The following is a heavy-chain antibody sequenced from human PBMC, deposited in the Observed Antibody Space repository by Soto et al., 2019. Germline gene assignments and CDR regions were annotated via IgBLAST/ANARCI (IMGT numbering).Heavy chain of an antibody. CDR2: IYWDDDK. D-gene: IGHD2-15*01. CDR3: AHVLVVVANYGMDV. J-gene: IGHJ6*02. CDR1: GFSLSTSGVG. Sequence: SGPTLVNPTQTLTLTCTFSGFSLSTSGVGVGWIRQPPGKALEWPALIYWDDDKRYSPSLTSRLTITKDTSKNQVVLTMTNMDPVDTATYYCAHVLVVVANYGMDVWGQGTTVTVSS. V-gene: IGHV2-5*02.